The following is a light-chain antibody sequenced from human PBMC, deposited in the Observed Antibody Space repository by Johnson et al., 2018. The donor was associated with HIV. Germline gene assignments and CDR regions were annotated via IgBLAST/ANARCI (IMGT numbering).Light chain of an antibody. Sequence: QAVLTQPPSVSAAPGQKVTISCSGSSSNIGNNYVSWYQQLPGTAPKLLIYDNNKRPSGIPDRFSGSKSGTSATLAITGLPTGDEAAYYCGTWDRSLSALFGTGTKVTVL. J-gene: IGLJ1*01. CDR3: GTWDRSLSAL. CDR1: SSNIGNNY. V-gene: IGLV1-51*01. CDR2: DNN.